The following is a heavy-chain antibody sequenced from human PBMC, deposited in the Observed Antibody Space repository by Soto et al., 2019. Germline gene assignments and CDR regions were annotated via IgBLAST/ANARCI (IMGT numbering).Heavy chain of an antibody. V-gene: IGHV1-69*12. D-gene: IGHD5-12*01. Sequence: QVQLVQSGAEVKKPGSSVKVSCKASGGTFSSYAISWVRQAPGQGLEWMGGIIPIVGTANYAQKFQGRVTITAEDSTNTAYMVLSSLRSEDAAGDYCARSPSGLSPPMDVWGQGTTGTVSS. CDR1: GGTFSSYA. CDR3: ARSPSGLSPPMDV. CDR2: IIPIVGTA. J-gene: IGHJ6*02.